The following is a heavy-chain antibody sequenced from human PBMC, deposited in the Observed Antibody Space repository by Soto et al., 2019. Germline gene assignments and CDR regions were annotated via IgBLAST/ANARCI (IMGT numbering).Heavy chain of an antibody. CDR1: GFTFSDYA. V-gene: IGHV3-23*01. Sequence: EVQLLESGGGLVQPGGSLRLSCAASGFTFSDYAMGWVRQAPGKGLEWVSGISGSGGTTYYADSVKGRFTISRDNSKKTLYLQLNRLGAEDTALDYFAARYDYRGLPVWFDSWGQGALVTVFS. D-gene: IGHD3-22*01. CDR2: ISGSGGTT. J-gene: IGHJ5*01. CDR3: AARYDYRGLPVWFDS.